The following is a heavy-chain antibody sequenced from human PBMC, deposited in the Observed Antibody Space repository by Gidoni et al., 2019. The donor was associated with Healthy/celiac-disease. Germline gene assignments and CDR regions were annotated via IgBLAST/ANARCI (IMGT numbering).Heavy chain of an antibody. V-gene: IGHV4-39*01. Sequence: QLQLQESGPGLVKPSATLSLPCTVSGGSISSSSYYWGWIRQPPGKGLEWIGSISYSGSTYYNPSLKSRVTISVDTSKNQFSLKLSSVTAADTAVYYCASQSGGRFDPWGQGTLVTVSS. CDR2: ISYSGST. CDR1: GGSISSSSYY. CDR3: ASQSGGRFDP. J-gene: IGHJ5*02.